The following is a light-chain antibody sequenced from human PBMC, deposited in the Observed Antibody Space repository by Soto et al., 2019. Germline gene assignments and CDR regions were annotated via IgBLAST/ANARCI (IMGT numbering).Light chain of an antibody. CDR3: QVWDSSSDLV. CDR2: YDS. Sequence: SYELTQPPSVSVAPGKTARITCGGNNIGSKSVHWYQQKPGQAPVLVIYYDSDRPSVIPERFSGSNSGNTATLTISRVEAGDEADYYCQVWDSSSDLVFGGGTKLTVL. J-gene: IGLJ2*01. CDR1: NIGSKS. V-gene: IGLV3-21*04.